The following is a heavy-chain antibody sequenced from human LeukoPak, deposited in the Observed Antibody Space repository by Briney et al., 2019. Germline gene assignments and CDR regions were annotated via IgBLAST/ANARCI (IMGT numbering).Heavy chain of an antibody. CDR2: ISGSGSGT. Sequence: PGGSLRLSCAASGFTFSSYAMSWVRQAPGKGLEWVSAISGSGSGTYYADSAKGRFTISRDNSKNTLYLQMNSLRAEDTAVYYCAKLYKVTTQVYYFDYWGQGTLVTVSS. CDR1: GFTFSSYA. CDR3: AKLYKVTTQVYYFDY. V-gene: IGHV3-23*01. D-gene: IGHD4-17*01. J-gene: IGHJ4*02.